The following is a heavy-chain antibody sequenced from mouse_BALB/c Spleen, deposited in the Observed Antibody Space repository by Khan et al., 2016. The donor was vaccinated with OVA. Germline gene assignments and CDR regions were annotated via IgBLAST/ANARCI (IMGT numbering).Heavy chain of an antibody. CDR2: ISSGGNT. CDR3: ARDYWFVY. CDR1: GFTFSNYG. V-gene: IGHV5-6-5*01. Sequence: EVQLQESGGGSVKPGGSLKVSCAASGFTFSNYGMSWVRQTPEKRMEWVASISSGGNTYYPDSVKGRFTISRDNVRNILYLQMSSLRSEDTAMYYCARDYWFVYWGQGTLVTVSA. J-gene: IGHJ3*01.